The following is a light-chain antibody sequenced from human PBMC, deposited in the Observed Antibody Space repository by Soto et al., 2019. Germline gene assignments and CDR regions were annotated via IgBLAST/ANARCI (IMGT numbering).Light chain of an antibody. V-gene: IGLV2-14*01. J-gene: IGLJ1*01. CDR3: SSYTTSSIYV. CDR2: DVS. Sequence: QSVLTQPASVSGSPGQSITISCTGTSSDVGGYNSVSWYQQHPGKAPKLMIYDVSNRPSGVSSRFSGSKSGNTASLTFSGLQAEDEADYYCSSYTTSSIYVFGTGTKVTVL. CDR1: SSDVGGYNS.